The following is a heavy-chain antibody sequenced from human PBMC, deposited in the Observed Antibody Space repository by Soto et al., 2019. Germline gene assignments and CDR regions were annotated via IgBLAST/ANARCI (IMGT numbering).Heavy chain of an antibody. V-gene: IGHV1-2*02. CDR1: GFSFTGYY. J-gene: IGHJ5*02. Sequence: ASVKVSCKASGFSFTGYYIHWLRQAPGQGLEWMGWINAHSGGTEYAQKFQGRVTLTRDTSIATAYLTLTSLTSDDTALYYCAKDLTRQPAYWLDPWGQGTQVTVSS. CDR3: AKDLTRQPAYWLDP. CDR2: INAHSGGT. D-gene: IGHD3-16*01.